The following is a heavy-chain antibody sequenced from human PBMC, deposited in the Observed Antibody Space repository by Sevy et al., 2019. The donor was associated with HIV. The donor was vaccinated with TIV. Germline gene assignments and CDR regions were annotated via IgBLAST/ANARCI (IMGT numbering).Heavy chain of an antibody. V-gene: IGHV3-53*01. CDR1: GFTVSSNY. J-gene: IGHJ3*02. CDR3: ARDRNSRSPLPPGAFDI. Sequence: GGSLRLSCAASGFTVSSNYMSWVRQAPGKGLEWVSVIYSGGSTYYADSVKGRFTISRDNSKNTLYLQMNSLRAEDTAVYYCARDRNSRSPLPPGAFDIRGQGTMVTVSS. D-gene: IGHD3-22*01. CDR2: IYSGGST.